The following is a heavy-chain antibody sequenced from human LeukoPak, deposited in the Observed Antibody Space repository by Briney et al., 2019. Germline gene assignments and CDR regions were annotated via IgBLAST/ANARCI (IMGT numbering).Heavy chain of an antibody. CDR2: IRYDGSNK. CDR3: AKDRGYDSSGSLFDY. V-gene: IGHV3-30*02. J-gene: IGHJ4*02. Sequence: AGGSLRLSCAASGFTFSSYGMHWVRQAPGKGLEWVAFIRYDGSNKYYADSVKGRFTISRDNSKNTLYLQMNSLRAEDTAVYYCAKDRGYDSSGSLFDYWGQGTLVTVSS. D-gene: IGHD3-22*01. CDR1: GFTFSSYG.